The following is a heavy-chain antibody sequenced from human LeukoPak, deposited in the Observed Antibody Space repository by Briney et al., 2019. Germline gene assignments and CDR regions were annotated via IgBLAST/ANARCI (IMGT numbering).Heavy chain of an antibody. V-gene: IGHV1-18*01. J-gene: IGHJ6*03. CDR3: ARATVTTHYYMDV. Sequence: ASVKVSCKASGYTFSSYGVSWVRQAPGQGLEWLGWISGYNGNTNYAQKLQGRVTMTTDTSTSTAYMELSRLRSDDTAVYYCARATVTTHYYMDVWGKGTTVTVSS. D-gene: IGHD4-11*01. CDR1: GYTFSSYG. CDR2: ISGYNGNT.